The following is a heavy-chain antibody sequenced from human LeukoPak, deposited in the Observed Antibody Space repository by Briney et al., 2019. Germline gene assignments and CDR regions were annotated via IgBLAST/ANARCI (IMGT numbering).Heavy chain of an antibody. D-gene: IGHD3-10*01. CDR2: ISGSGDGT. CDR1: GFTFSNYA. J-gene: IGHJ4*02. V-gene: IGHV3-23*01. CDR3: AKVPEYFYGSGSLPFDY. Sequence: GGSLRLSCAASGFTFSNYAMNWVRQAPGKGLEWVSGISGSGDGTRYADSVKGRFTISRDNSKNTLYLQMNSLRAEDTAVYYCAKVPEYFYGSGSLPFDYWGQGTLVTVSS.